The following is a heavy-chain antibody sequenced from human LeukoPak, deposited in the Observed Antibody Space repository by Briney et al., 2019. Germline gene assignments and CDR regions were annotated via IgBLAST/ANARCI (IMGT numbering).Heavy chain of an antibody. Sequence: AGGSLRLSCAVSTFYFTDYAMSWARQAPGKGLEWLSAVSGNGDTKDYVDSVKGRFTISRDNSKNTLYVQVNSLGTEDTAAYYCAKGSYYDSSGSFYFDYWGQGTLVTVSS. CDR2: VSGNGDTK. V-gene: IGHV3-23*01. D-gene: IGHD3-22*01. CDR3: AKGSYYDSSGSFYFDY. CDR1: TFYFTDYA. J-gene: IGHJ4*02.